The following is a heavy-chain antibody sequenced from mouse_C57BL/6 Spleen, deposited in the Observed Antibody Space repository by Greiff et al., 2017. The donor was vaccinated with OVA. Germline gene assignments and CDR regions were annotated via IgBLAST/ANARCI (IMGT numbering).Heavy chain of an antibody. J-gene: IGHJ2*01. Sequence: EVKLQESGPGLVKPSQSLSLTCSVTGYSITSGYYWNWIRQFPGNKLEWMGYISYDGSNNYNPSLKNRISITRDTSKNQFFLKLNSVTTEDTATYYCAREGFHYWGQGTTLTVSS. CDR3: AREGFHY. V-gene: IGHV3-6*01. D-gene: IGHD3-1*01. CDR1: GYSITSGYY. CDR2: ISYDGSN.